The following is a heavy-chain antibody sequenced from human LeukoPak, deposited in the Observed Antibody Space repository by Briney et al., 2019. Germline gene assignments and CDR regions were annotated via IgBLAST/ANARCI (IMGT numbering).Heavy chain of an antibody. Sequence: SETLSLTCTVSGGSISSGGYYWGWIRQHPGKGLEWIGYIYYSGSTYYNPSLKSRVTISVDTSKNQFSLKLSSVTAADTAVYYCARKYCSSTSCYAGSIYFDYWGQGTLVTVSS. CDR3: ARKYCSSTSCYAGSIYFDY. CDR2: IYYSGST. V-gene: IGHV4-31*03. D-gene: IGHD2-2*01. CDR1: GGSISSGGYY. J-gene: IGHJ4*02.